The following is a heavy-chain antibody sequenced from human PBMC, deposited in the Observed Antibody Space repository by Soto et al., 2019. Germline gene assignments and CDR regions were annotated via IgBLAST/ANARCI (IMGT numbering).Heavy chain of an antibody. Sequence: SETLSLTCTVSGGSISSYYWSWIRQPPGKGLEWIGYIYYSGSTNYNPSLKSRVTISVDTSKNQFSLKLSSVTAADTAVYYCARDLYDFWSGYWDYWGQGTLVTVS. CDR2: IYYSGST. V-gene: IGHV4-59*01. CDR3: ARDLYDFWSGYWDY. D-gene: IGHD3-3*01. J-gene: IGHJ4*02. CDR1: GGSISSYY.